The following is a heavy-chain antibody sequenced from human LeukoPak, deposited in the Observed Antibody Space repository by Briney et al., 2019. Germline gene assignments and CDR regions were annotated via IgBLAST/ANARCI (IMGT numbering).Heavy chain of an antibody. CDR2: IRGSGANT. CDR1: EFTFSSYA. J-gene: IGHJ6*03. D-gene: IGHD1-1*01. V-gene: IGHV3-23*01. CDR3: AKEYGYDYNYFYSMDV. Sequence: GGSLRLSCAASEFTFSSYAMTWVRQTPGKGLEWVSLIRGSGANTYYADSVKGRFTISRDNSKNTVYLQMNSLRAEDTAVYFCAKEYGYDYNYFYSMDVWGKGTTVTISS.